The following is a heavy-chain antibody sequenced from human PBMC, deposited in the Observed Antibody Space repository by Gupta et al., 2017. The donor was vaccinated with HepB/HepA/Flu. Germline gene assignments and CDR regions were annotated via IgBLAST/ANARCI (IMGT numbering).Heavy chain of an antibody. V-gene: IGHV1-69*01. J-gene: IGHJ6*03. Sequence: QVQLVQSGAEVKKPGSSVKVSCKASGGTFSRYAISWVRQAPGPGLEWMGGIIPIFGTANYAQKFQGRVTITADESTSTAYMELSSLRSEDTAVYYCAAPRYCSSTSCYRETYYYYMDVWGKGTTVTVSS. CDR2: IIPIFGTA. D-gene: IGHD2-2*01. CDR1: GGTFSRYA. CDR3: AAPRYCSSTSCYRETYYYYMDV.